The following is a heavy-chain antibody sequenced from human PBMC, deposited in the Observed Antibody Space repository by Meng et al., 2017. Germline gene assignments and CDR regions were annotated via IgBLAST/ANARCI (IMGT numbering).Heavy chain of an antibody. V-gene: IGHV3-21*01. D-gene: IGHD3-9*01. J-gene: IGHJ4*02. CDR1: GFTFGSYS. CDR2: ISGGGSYI. CDR3: ARSKDYDILTGYYVAGNVDY. Sequence: GESLKISCAASGFTFGSYSIHWVRQAPGKGLEWVSSISGGGSYIYYADSVKGRFTISRDNAKNSLYLQMNSLRAEDTAVYYCARSKDYDILTGYYVAGNVDYWGQGTLVTVSS.